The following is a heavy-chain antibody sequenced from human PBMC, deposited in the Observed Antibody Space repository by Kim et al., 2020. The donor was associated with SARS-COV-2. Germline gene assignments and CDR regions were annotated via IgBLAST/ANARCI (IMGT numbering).Heavy chain of an antibody. D-gene: IGHD2-15*01. V-gene: IGHV1-2*06. Sequence: ASVKVSCEASGDILTDYYIHWVRQAPGQGLEWMGRINPKSGGTNYGQNFQGRVTMTRGTSITTVYMELSRLTSDDTAVYYCARPRPQVDYGMDVWGQGTTVTVSS. J-gene: IGHJ6*02. CDR1: GDILTDYY. CDR2: INPKSGGT. CDR3: ARPRPQVDYGMDV.